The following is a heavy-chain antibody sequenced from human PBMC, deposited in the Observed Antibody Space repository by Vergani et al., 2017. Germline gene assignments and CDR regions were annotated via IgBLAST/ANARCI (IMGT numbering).Heavy chain of an antibody. J-gene: IGHJ4*02. V-gene: IGHV3-43*01. CDR3: AKALREYSSSCADY. Sequence: EVKLVESGGVVVQPGGSLRLPCAASGFTFDDNTTHWVRQAPGKGLEWVSLISWDGGSTYYADSVKGRFTISRDNSKNSLYLQMNSLRTEDTALYYCAKALREYSSSCADYWGQGTLVTVSS. CDR2: ISWDGGST. D-gene: IGHD6-6*01. CDR1: GFTFDDNT.